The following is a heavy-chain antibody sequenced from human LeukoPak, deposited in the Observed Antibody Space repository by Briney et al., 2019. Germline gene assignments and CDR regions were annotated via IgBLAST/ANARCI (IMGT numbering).Heavy chain of an antibody. V-gene: IGHV4-61*02. CDR3: ARGAPGGTMTVVVINDAFDI. CDR2: IYTSGST. D-gene: IGHD3-22*01. Sequence: SETLSLTCTVSGGSISSGSYYWSWIRQPAGKGLEWVGRIYTSGSTNYNPSLKSRVTISVDTSKNQFSLKLSSVTAADTAVYYCARGAPGGTMTVVVINDAFDIWGQGTMVTVSS. CDR1: GGSISSGSYY. J-gene: IGHJ3*02.